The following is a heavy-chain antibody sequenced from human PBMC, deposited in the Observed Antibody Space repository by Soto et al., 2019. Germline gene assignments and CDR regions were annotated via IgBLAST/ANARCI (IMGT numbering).Heavy chain of an antibody. D-gene: IGHD6-6*01. V-gene: IGHV1-18*01. CDR3: AREGQLGY. J-gene: IGHJ4*02. CDR2: ISGYNGNT. CDR1: GYTFTNYG. Sequence: ASVKVSCKASGYTFTNYGFSWVRQAPGQGLEWMGWISGYNGNTNYAERLQGRVTMTTDTSMSTAYMELKSLRYDDTAVYYCAREGQLGYWGQGTPVTVSS.